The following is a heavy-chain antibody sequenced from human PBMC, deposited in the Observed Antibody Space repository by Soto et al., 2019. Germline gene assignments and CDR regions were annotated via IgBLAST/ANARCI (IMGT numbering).Heavy chain of an antibody. CDR1: GFTFSSYG. J-gene: IGHJ6*03. CDR2: IWYDGSNK. Sequence: GGSLRLSGAASGFTFSSYGMHWVRQAPGKGLEWVAVIWYDGSNKYYADSVKGRFTISSDNSKNTLYLQMNSLRAEDTAVYYCARDGILVVPAAMSYYYYYMDVWGKGTTVTVSS. D-gene: IGHD2-2*01. CDR3: ARDGILVVPAAMSYYYYYMDV. V-gene: IGHV3-33*01.